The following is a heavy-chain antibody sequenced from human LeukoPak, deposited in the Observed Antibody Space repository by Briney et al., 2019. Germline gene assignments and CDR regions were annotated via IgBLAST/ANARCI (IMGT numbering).Heavy chain of an antibody. J-gene: IGHJ4*02. D-gene: IGHD2-15*01. Sequence: HAGGSLRLSCAASGFTFSSYGMHWVRQAPGKGLERVAVISYDGSNKYYVDSVKGRFTISRDNAKNSLYLQMNSLRDEDTAVYYCARAYCGGGFCYSGFDFWGQGTLVTVSS. CDR1: GFTFSSYG. V-gene: IGHV3-30*03. CDR2: ISYDGSNK. CDR3: ARAYCGGGFCYSGFDF.